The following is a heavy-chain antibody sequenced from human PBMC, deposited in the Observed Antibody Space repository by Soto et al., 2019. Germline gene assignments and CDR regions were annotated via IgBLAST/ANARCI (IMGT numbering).Heavy chain of an antibody. CDR1: GSTFSSYY. V-gene: IGHV4-59*01. CDR2: IYYSGST. Sequence: PSESLKPPCIASGSTFSSYYSSWIRQLTGLVLEWIVYIYYSGSTNYNPSLKSRVTISVDTSKNQFSLKLSSVTAADTAVYYCARGLLDTAMGYYYYYGMDVWGQGTTVTVS. CDR3: ARGLLDTAMGYYYYYGMDV. J-gene: IGHJ6*02. D-gene: IGHD5-18*01.